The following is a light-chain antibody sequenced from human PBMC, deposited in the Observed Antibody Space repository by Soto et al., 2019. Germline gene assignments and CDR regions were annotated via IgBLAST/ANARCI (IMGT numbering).Light chain of an antibody. Sequence: DIQMTQSPSTLSGSVGDRVTITCQASQDISNYLNWYQQKPGKAPKLLIYDASNLETGVPSRFSGSGSGTDFTFTISSLQPEDIATYYCQQYDNLPFGPGTKVDIK. CDR3: QQYDNLP. V-gene: IGKV1-33*01. CDR1: QDISNY. CDR2: DAS. J-gene: IGKJ3*01.